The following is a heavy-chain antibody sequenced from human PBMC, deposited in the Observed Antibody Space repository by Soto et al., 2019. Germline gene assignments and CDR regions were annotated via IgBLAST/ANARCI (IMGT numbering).Heavy chain of an antibody. CDR3: ARVMGYCSSASCYRQYYYMDV. CDR1: GGSFSGYY. D-gene: IGHD2-2*01. CDR2: IIHSGAT. V-gene: IGHV4-34*12. J-gene: IGHJ6*03. Sequence: QVQLQQWGAGLLKPSETLSLTCAVYGGSFSGYYWSWIRQPPGKGLEWIGEIIHSGATNYNPSLNRRVTISIDTSKNQFSLNLRSVTAADTAVYYCARVMGYCSSASCYRQYYYMDVWGKGTTVIVSS.